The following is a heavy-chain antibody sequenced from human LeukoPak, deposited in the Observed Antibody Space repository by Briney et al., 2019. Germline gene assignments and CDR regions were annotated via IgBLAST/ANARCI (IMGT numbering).Heavy chain of an antibody. J-gene: IGHJ4*02. CDR1: GFTFSSYS. V-gene: IGHV3-21*01. D-gene: IGHD2-15*01. Sequence: GGSLRLSCAASGFTFSSYSMNWVRQAPGKGLEWVSSISSSSSYIYYADSVKGRFTISRDNANISLYLQMNSLRAEDTAVYYCARDLGGCVFDYWGQGTLVTVSS. CDR2: ISSSSSYI. CDR3: ARDLGGCVFDY.